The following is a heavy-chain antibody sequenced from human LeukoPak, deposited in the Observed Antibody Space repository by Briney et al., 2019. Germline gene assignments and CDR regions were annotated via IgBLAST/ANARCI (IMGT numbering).Heavy chain of an antibody. CDR1: GYTFTSYG. J-gene: IGHJ4*02. CDR3: ARDVYYYDSSGYLDY. V-gene: IGHV1-18*01. CDR2: ISAYNGNT. D-gene: IGHD3-22*01. Sequence: EASVKVSCKASGYTFTSYGISWVRQAPGQGLEWMGWISAYNGNTNYAQKLQGRVTMTTDTSTSTAYMELRSLRSDDTAAYYCARDVYYYDSSGYLDYWGQGTLVTVSS.